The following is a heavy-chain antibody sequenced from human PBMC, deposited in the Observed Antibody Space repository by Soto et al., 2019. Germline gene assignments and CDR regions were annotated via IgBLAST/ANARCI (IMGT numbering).Heavy chain of an antibody. Sequence: QVQLVESGGGVVQPGRSLRLSCAASGFTFSSYAMHWVRQAPGKGLEWVAVISYDGSNKYYADSVKGRFTISRDNSKNTLYLQMNSLRAEDTAVYYCARGGPYYYDSSSWGALDIWGQGTMVTVSS. V-gene: IGHV3-30-3*01. CDR1: GFTFSSYA. D-gene: IGHD3-22*01. J-gene: IGHJ3*02. CDR2: ISYDGSNK. CDR3: ARGGPYYYDSSSWGALDI.